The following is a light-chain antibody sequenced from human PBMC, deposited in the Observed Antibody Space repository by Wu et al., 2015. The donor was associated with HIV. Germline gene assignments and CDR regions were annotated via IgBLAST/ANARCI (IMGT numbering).Light chain of an antibody. V-gene: IGKV3-20*01. CDR1: ESLSSSHSY. CDR3: HQYGHSPRT. CDR2: GPT. Sequence: DIVLTQSPGILSLSPGDRATLSCKASESLSSSHSYLAWLQQKRGQRPRLLFLGPTTRATGVPDRFSASGSGTDFSLTISRLEPDDYAVYYCHQYGHSPRTFGQGTKVEIK. J-gene: IGKJ1*01.